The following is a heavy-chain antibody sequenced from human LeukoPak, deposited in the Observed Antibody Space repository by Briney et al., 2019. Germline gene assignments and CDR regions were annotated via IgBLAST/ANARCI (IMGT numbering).Heavy chain of an antibody. CDR1: GYSISSGYY. V-gene: IGHV4-38-2*02. D-gene: IGHD5-24*01. CDR3: ARVKGWPPGWFDP. J-gene: IGHJ5*02. Sequence: SETLSLTXTVSGYSISSGYYWGWIREPPGKGLEWIGSIYHSGSTYYNPSLKSRVTISVDTSKNQFSLKLSSVTAADTAVYYCARVKGWPPGWFDPWGQGTLVTVSS. CDR2: IYHSGST.